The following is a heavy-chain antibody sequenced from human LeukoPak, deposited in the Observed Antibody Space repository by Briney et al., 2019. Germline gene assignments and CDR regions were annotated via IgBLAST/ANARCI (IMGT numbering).Heavy chain of an antibody. J-gene: IGHJ4*02. CDR1: GFTFSSYE. V-gene: IGHV3-48*03. Sequence: PGGSLRLSCAASGFTFSSYEMNWVRQAPGKGLEWVSYISSSGSTIYYADYVKGRFTISRDNAKNSLYLQMNSLRAEDTAVYYCAGGGGWRHFDCWGQGTLVTVS. CDR3: AGGGGWRHFDC. CDR2: ISSSGSTI. D-gene: IGHD6-19*01.